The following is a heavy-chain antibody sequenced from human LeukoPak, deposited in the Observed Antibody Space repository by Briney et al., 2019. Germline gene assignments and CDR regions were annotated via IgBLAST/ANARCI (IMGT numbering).Heavy chain of an antibody. CDR2: INHSGST. V-gene: IGHV4-34*01. J-gene: IGHJ3*02. CDR1: GGSFSGYY. D-gene: IGHD6-6*01. Sequence: PSETLSLTCAVYGGSFSGYYWSWIRQPPGKGLEWIGEINHSGSTNYNPSLKSRVTISVDTSKNQFSLKLSSVTAADTAVYYCARAPMYSSSSYAFDIWGQGTMVTVSS. CDR3: ARAPMYSSSSYAFDI.